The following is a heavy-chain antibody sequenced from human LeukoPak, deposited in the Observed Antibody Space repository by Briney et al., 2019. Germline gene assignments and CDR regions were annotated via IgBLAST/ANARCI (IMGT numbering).Heavy chain of an antibody. D-gene: IGHD2-8*01. CDR1: GYTLPELS. J-gene: IGHJ3*02. Sequence: SSDNVSRKLSGYTLPELSMHRVRQAPGKGLEWMGGFDPEDGETIYAQKFQGRVTMTEDTSTDTAYMELSSLRSEDTAVYYCASSRGKGYCTNGVCYSSRHAFDIWGQGTMVTVSS. CDR2: FDPEDGET. V-gene: IGHV1-24*01. CDR3: ASSRGKGYCTNGVCYSSRHAFDI.